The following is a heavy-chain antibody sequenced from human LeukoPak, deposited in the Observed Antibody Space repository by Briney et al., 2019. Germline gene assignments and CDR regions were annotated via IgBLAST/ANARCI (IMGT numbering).Heavy chain of an antibody. D-gene: IGHD3-22*01. V-gene: IGHV4-39*07. CDR3: AREAITMIVVVILDAFDI. CDR2: IYYSGST. J-gene: IGHJ3*02. Sequence: SETLSLTCTVSGVSISSSSYYWGWIRQPPGKGLEWIGSIYYSGSTYYNPSLKSRVTISVDTSKNQFSLKLSSVTAADTAVYYCAREAITMIVVVILDAFDIWGQGTMVTVSS. CDR1: GVSISSSSYY.